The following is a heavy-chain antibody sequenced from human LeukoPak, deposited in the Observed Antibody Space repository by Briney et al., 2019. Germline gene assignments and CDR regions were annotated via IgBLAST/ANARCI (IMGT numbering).Heavy chain of an antibody. CDR2: ISSSSSTI. Sequence: GGSLRLSCAASGFTFSSYSVNWVRQAPGKGLELVSFISSSSSTIYYADSVKGRFTISRDNAKNSLYLQMNSLRAEDTAVYYCARDRGGSYSAIDYWGQGTLVTVSS. J-gene: IGHJ4*02. CDR1: GFTFSSYS. V-gene: IGHV3-48*04. D-gene: IGHD1-26*01. CDR3: ARDRGGSYSAIDY.